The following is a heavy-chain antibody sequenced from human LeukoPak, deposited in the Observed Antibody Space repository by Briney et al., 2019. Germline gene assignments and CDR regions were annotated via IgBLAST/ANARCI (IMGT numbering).Heavy chain of an antibody. V-gene: IGHV4-59*01. CDR2: IYYSGST. D-gene: IGHD6-6*01. Sequence: KPSETLSLTCTVSGGSISSYYWSWIRQPPGKGLEWIGYIYYSGSTNYNPSLKSRVTTSVDTSKNQFSLKLSSVTAADTAVYYCARSMAQLDAFDYWGQGTLVTVSS. J-gene: IGHJ4*02. CDR1: GGSISSYY. CDR3: ARSMAQLDAFDY.